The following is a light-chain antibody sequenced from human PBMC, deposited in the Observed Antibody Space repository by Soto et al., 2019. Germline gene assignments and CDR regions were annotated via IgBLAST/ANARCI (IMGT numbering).Light chain of an antibody. CDR1: QSVRSGN. V-gene: IGKV3D-20*01. Sequence: EIVLTQSPASLSLSPGERATPFCGASQSVRSGNLAWYQLKPGIAPMLVIYNISSRATDITDRFTGSGSATGCTLIINRLEPEDFATYYCQQYGGSPWTFGQGTTVEVK. CDR3: QQYGGSPWT. J-gene: IGKJ1*01. CDR2: NIS.